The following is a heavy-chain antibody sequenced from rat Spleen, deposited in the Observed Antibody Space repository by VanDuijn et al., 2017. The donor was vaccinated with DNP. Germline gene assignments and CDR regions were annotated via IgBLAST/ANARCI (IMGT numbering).Heavy chain of an antibody. CDR3: ARSGYAMDA. CDR1: GFTFSDYN. Sequence: EVQLVESGGGLVQPGRSLKLSCAASGFTFSDYNMAWVRQAPQKGLEWVATISYDGSSTYYRDSVKGRFTISRDNAKSTLYLQMDSLRSEDTATYYCARSGYAMDAWGQGTSVTVSS. CDR2: ISYDGSST. V-gene: IGHV5-7*01. J-gene: IGHJ4*01. D-gene: IGHD1-1*01.